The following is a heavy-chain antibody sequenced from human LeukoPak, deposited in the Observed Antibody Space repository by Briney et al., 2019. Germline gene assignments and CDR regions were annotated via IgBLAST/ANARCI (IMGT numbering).Heavy chain of an antibody. Sequence: SGGSLRLSCAASGFTFSSYSMNWVRQAPGKGLEWVSYISSSSSTIYYADSVKGRFTISRDNAKNSLYLQMNSLRAEDTAVYYCARDHAPDYYDSSGYGYWGQGTLVTVSS. CDR2: ISSSSSTI. J-gene: IGHJ4*02. D-gene: IGHD3-22*01. V-gene: IGHV3-48*04. CDR1: GFTFSSYS. CDR3: ARDHAPDYYDSSGYGY.